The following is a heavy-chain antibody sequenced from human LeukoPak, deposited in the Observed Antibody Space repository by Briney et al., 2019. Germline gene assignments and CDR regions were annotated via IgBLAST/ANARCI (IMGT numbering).Heavy chain of an antibody. CDR1: GGSISSSSYY. J-gene: IGHJ3*02. Sequence: SETLSLTCTVSGGSISSSSYYWGWIRQPPGKGLEWIGSIYYSGSTYYNPSLKSRVTISVDTSKNQFSLKLSSVTAADTAVYYYASPGYSGSSQGFDIWGQGTMVTVSS. CDR2: IYYSGST. CDR3: ASPGYSGSSQGFDI. V-gene: IGHV4-39*01. D-gene: IGHD3-10*01.